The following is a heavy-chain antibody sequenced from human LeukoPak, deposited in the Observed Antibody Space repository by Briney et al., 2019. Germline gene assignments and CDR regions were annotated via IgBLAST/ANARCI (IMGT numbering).Heavy chain of an antibody. CDR2: INTDGSST. D-gene: IGHD3-22*01. V-gene: IGHV3-74*01. J-gene: IGHJ4*02. Sequence: GGSLRLSCAASGFTFSSYWMHWVRQAPGKGLVWVSRINTDGSSTSYADSVKGRFTISRDNAKNTLYLQMNSLRAEDTAGYYCARALVPYYYDSSGYPNWGQGTLVTVSS. CDR1: GFTFSSYW. CDR3: ARALVPYYYDSSGYPN.